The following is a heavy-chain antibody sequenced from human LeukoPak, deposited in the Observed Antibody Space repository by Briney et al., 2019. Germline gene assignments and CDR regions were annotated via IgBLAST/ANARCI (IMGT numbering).Heavy chain of an antibody. CDR1: GGSFSGYY. D-gene: IGHD2-2*01. J-gene: IGHJ4*02. V-gene: IGHV4-34*01. Sequence: PSETLSLTCAVYGGSFSGYYWSWIRQPPGKGLEWIGEINHSGSTNYNPSLKSRVTISVDTSKNQFSLKLSSVTAADTAVYYCARDRVVVPAAIVYYFDYWGQGTLVTVSS. CDR3: ARDRVVVPAAIVYYFDY. CDR2: INHSGST.